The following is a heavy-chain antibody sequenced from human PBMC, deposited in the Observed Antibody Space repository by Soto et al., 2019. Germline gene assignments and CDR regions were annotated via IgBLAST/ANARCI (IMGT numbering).Heavy chain of an antibody. J-gene: IGHJ4*02. CDR2: IYYSGST. D-gene: IGHD3-22*01. V-gene: IGHV4-61*08. CDR1: GGSIRSGGYS. CDR3: ARLIYYYDSSGSGYYFDY. Sequence: SETLSLTFAVSGGSIRSGGYSWSWIRQPPGKGLEWIGYIYYSGSTNYNPSLKSRVTISVDTSKNQFSLKLSSVTAADTAVYYCARLIYYYDSSGSGYYFDYWGQGTLVTVSS.